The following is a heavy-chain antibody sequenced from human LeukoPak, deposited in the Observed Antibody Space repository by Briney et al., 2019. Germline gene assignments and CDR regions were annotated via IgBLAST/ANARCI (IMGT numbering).Heavy chain of an antibody. J-gene: IGHJ5*02. CDR3: ARSGSVPAAIKGFDP. D-gene: IGHD2-2*02. CDR1: GYSFATYW. V-gene: IGHV5-51*01. CDR2: IYPGDSDT. Sequence: GESLKISCKGSGYSFATYWIGWVRQMPGKGLEWMGIIYPGDSDTRYSPSFQGQVTISADKSISTAYLQWSSLKASDTATYYCARSGSVPAAIKGFDPWGQGTLVTVS.